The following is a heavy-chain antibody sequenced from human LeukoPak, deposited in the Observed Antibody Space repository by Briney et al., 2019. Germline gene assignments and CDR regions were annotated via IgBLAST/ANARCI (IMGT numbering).Heavy chain of an antibody. Sequence: TGGSLRLSCAVSGFTFSSYWMHWVRQVPGKGLVWVSRINEDGSSISYADSVKGRFTISRDNAKNTLYLQMNSLRVEDSAVYYCARDQIYCTGGYCYFEYWGQGTLVTVTS. D-gene: IGHD2-8*02. CDR2: INEDGSSI. J-gene: IGHJ4*02. CDR3: ARDQIYCTGGYCYFEY. CDR1: GFTFSSYW. V-gene: IGHV3-74*01.